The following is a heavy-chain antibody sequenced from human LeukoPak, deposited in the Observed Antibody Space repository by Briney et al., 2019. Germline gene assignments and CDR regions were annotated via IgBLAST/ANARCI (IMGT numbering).Heavy chain of an antibody. J-gene: IGHJ4*02. CDR1: GFIFSSYT. Sequence: GGSLRLSCEASGFIFSSYTMKWIRQAAGKGLEWVASINSGSTNPYYADSVKGRFTISRDDAKKSLYLQMTSLRVEDTSVYYCARDFLAAGDYWGQGTLVTVSS. CDR2: INSGSTNP. D-gene: IGHD6-13*01. CDR3: ARDFLAAGDY. V-gene: IGHV3-21*01.